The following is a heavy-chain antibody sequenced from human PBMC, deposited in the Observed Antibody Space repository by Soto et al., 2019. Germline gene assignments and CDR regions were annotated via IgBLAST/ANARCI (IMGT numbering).Heavy chain of an antibody. CDR2: IYYSGST. D-gene: IGHD2-15*01. CDR3: ARVGTYCSGGSCYSFSYYYGMDV. J-gene: IGHJ6*02. Sequence: SDTLSLTCTVSGGSISIGGYYWSWIRQHPGKGLEWIGYIYYSGSTYYNPSLKSRVTISVDTSKNQFSLKLSSVTAADTAVYYCARVGTYCSGGSCYSFSYYYGMDVWGQGTTVTVSS. CDR1: GGSISIGGYY. V-gene: IGHV4-31*03.